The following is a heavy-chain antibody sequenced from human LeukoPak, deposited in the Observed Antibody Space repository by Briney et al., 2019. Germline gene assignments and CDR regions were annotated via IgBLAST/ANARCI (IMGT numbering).Heavy chain of an antibody. CDR1: GGTFSSYA. CDR3: ASGFRGGYNIGDY. J-gene: IGHJ4*02. Sequence: ASVKVSCKASGGTFSSYAISWVRQAPGQGLEWMGRIIPILGIANYAQKFQGRVTITADKSTSTAYMELSSLRSEDTAVYYCASGFRGGYNIGDYWGQGTLVTVSS. D-gene: IGHD5-24*01. V-gene: IGHV1-69*04. CDR2: IIPILGIA.